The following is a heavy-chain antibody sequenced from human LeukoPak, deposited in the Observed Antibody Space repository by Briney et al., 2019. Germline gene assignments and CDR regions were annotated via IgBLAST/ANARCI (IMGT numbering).Heavy chain of an antibody. Sequence: GGSLRLSCAASGFTVSSNYMSWVRQAPGKGLEWVSVIYSGGSTYYADSVKGRFTISRHNSKNTLYLQVNSLRAEDTAVYYCAREAQAVAGDPYYYYGMDAWGQGTTVTVSS. CDR3: AREAQAVAGDPYYYYGMDA. CDR2: IYSGGST. CDR1: GFTVSSNY. J-gene: IGHJ6*02. V-gene: IGHV3-53*04. D-gene: IGHD6-19*01.